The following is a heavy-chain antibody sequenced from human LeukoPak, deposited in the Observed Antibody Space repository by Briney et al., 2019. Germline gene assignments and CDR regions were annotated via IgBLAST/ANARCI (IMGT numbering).Heavy chain of an antibody. CDR1: GFTFSSYS. D-gene: IGHD6-13*01. CDR2: ISSSSSYI. Sequence: GGSLRLSCAASGFTFSSYSMNWVRQAPGKGLEWVSSISSSSSYIYYADSVKGRFTISRDNAKNSLYLQMNSLRAEDTAVYYCARDPTPYSSSWYGTNDAFDIWGQGTMVTVPS. J-gene: IGHJ3*02. CDR3: ARDPTPYSSSWYGTNDAFDI. V-gene: IGHV3-21*01.